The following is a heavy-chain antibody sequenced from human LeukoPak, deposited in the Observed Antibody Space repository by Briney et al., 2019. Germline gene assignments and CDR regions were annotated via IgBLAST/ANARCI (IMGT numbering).Heavy chain of an antibody. D-gene: IGHD3-10*01. V-gene: IGHV4-38-2*02. J-gene: IGHJ4*02. CDR3: ASEGQADYYGSGSPY. Sequence: SETLSLTCTVSGYSISSGYYWGWIRQPPGKGLEWIGSIYHSGSTYYNPSLKSRVTISVDTSKNQFSLKLSSVTAADTAVYYCASEGQADYYGSGSPYWGQGTLVTVSS. CDR1: GYSISSGYY. CDR2: IYHSGST.